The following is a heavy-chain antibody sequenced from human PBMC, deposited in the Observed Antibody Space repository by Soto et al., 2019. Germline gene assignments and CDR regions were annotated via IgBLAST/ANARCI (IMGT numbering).Heavy chain of an antibody. J-gene: IGHJ5*02. Sequence: ASETLSLTCTVSGGSISSGDYYWSWSRQPPGKGLEWIGYIYYSGSTYYNPSLKSRVTISVDTSKNQFSLKLSSVTAADTAVYYCARATIVLVPAAMVSHWFDPWGQGTLVTVSS. D-gene: IGHD2-2*01. V-gene: IGHV4-30-4*01. CDR1: GGSISSGDYY. CDR3: ARATIVLVPAAMVSHWFDP. CDR2: IYYSGST.